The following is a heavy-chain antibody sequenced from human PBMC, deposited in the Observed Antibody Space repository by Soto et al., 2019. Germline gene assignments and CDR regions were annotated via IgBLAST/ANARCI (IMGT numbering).Heavy chain of an antibody. D-gene: IGHD5-12*01. CDR2: INHSGST. CDR1: GGSFSGYY. CDR3: ASFLEMATIKREYYFDY. Sequence: SETLSLTCAVYGGSFSGYYWSWIRQPPGKGLEWIGEINHSGSTNYNPSLKSRVTISVDTSKNQFSLKLSSVTAADTAVYYCASFLEMATIKREYYFDYWGQGTLVTVSS. V-gene: IGHV4-34*01. J-gene: IGHJ4*02.